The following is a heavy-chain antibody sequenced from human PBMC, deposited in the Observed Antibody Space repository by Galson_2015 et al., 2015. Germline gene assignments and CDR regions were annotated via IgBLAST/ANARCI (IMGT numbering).Heavy chain of an antibody. V-gene: IGHV1-46*01. D-gene: IGHD6-13*01. J-gene: IGHJ4*02. CDR2: IHPRGGST. CDR3: AREHSSSWHYFDY. Sequence: WMGLIHPRGGSTNYAQKFQGRVTMTRDTSTSTVYMELSSLRSEDTAVYYCAREHSSSWHYFDYWGQGTLVTVSS.